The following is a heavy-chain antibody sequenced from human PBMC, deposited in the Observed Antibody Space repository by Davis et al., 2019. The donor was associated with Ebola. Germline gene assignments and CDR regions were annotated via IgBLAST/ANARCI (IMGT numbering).Heavy chain of an antibody. CDR2: TNPLSGGT. J-gene: IGHJ4*02. D-gene: IGHD6-13*01. Sequence: ASVKVSCKASGEMRKAYHMLWARHLLGQGLVWMGRTNPLSGGTNYAQQFQGRVTMIRDTSISTAYMELSRLTYDDTAVYYCARLCSSSCPNDYWGQGTLVTVSS. CDR1: GEMRKAYH. V-gene: IGHV1-2*06. CDR3: ARLCSSSCPNDY.